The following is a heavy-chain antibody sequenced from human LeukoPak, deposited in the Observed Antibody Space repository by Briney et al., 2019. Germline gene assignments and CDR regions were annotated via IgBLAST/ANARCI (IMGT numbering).Heavy chain of an antibody. J-gene: IGHJ5*02. Sequence: GGSLRLSCAVSGFTVSRNYMSWVRQAPGKGLEWVSVIYSVGSSYYADSVRGRFTISRDNSKNTLYLDMNSLRADDTAIYYCAKDHLDMSMIVMVLDPWGQGTLVTVSS. CDR2: IYSVGSS. CDR1: GFTVSRNY. V-gene: IGHV3-53*01. CDR3: AKDHLDMSMIVMVLDP. D-gene: IGHD3-22*01.